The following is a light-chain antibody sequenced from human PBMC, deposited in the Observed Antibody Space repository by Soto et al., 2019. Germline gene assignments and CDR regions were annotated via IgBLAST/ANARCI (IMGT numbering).Light chain of an antibody. CDR2: GSS. CDR3: QKYGRSGT. V-gene: IGKV3-20*01. CDR1: QSVSNYY. Sequence: DIELTQSPGTLSLSPGDRATISCRASQSVSNYYFACYQQKPGQAPRLLIYGSSNRGTVIPDRFSGSGSGTYFTLTISILEPEDCAVYYCQKYGRSGTFGQGTKVEIK. J-gene: IGKJ1*01.